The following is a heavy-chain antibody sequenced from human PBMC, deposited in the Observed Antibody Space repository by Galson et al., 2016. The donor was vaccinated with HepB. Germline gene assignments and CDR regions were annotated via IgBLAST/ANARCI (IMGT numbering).Heavy chain of an antibody. CDR2: ISYSGTA. CDR3: ARNDVLQVFHGMDV. J-gene: IGHJ6*02. V-gene: IGHV4-59*01. D-gene: IGHD4-11*01. CDR1: RTFY. Sequence: RTFYWSWVRHPPGKGLEWLGYISYSGTADYNPSLKSRVTISMDKSKNQVSLKLNSTTAADTAVYYCARNDVLQVFHGMDVWGPGTTVTVS.